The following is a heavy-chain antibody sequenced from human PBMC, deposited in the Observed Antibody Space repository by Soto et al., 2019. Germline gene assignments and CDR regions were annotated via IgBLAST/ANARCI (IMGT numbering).Heavy chain of an antibody. D-gene: IGHD2-15*01. CDR2: ILSNDEE. CDR3: ARRRGSCSGGSCYCYYFATDV. Sequence: ASGPTLVNPTETLTLTCTVSGFSLSDADVGVAWIRQPPGKALEWLAHILSNDEEVFSSSLRTRLTISKDTSRSQVVLTMSNMEPVDTDTYYCARRRGSCSGGSCYCYYFATDVSGAGTTGTVSS. V-gene: IGHV2-26*01. J-gene: IGHJ6*04. CDR1: GFSLSDADVG.